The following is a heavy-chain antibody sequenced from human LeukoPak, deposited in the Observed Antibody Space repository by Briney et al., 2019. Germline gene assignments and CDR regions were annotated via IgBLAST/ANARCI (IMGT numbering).Heavy chain of an antibody. D-gene: IGHD2-15*01. CDR3: ASSRYCSGGTCYSDYFAY. V-gene: IGHV3-72*01. Sequence: QPGGSLRLSCAASGFTFSDHYMDWVRQAPGKGLEWVGRTRKKANSYTTEYAASVKGRFTVSRDDSKNSLYLQMNSLKTEDTAVYFCASSRYCSGGTCYSDYFAYWGQGTLVTVSS. CDR1: GFTFSDHY. CDR2: TRKKANSYTT. J-gene: IGHJ4*02.